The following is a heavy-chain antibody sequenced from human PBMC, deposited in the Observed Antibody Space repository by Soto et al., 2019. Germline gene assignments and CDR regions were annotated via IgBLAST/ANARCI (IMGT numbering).Heavy chain of an antibody. V-gene: IGHV3-30-3*01. CDR2: ISYDGSNK. Sequence: GGSLRLSCAASGFTFSSYAMHWVRQAPGKGLEWVAVISYDGSNKYYADSVKGRFTISRDNSKNTLYLQMNSLRAEDTAVYYCARVVGSHIVVVTASRDYFDYWGQGTLVTVSS. D-gene: IGHD2-21*02. CDR1: GFTFSSYA. CDR3: ARVVGSHIVVVTASRDYFDY. J-gene: IGHJ4*02.